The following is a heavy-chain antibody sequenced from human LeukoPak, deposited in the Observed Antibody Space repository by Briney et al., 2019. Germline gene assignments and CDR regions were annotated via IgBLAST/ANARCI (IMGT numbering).Heavy chain of an antibody. CDR3: ARVANYYYMDV. Sequence: PSETLSLTRTVSGDSISSYYWSWIRQPPGKGLEWIGYIYYSGSTDYNPSLKSRVTISVDTSKNQFSLKLSSVTAADTAVYYCARVANYYYMDVWGKGTTVTISS. CDR1: GDSISSYY. J-gene: IGHJ6*03. CDR2: IYYSGST. V-gene: IGHV4-59*01.